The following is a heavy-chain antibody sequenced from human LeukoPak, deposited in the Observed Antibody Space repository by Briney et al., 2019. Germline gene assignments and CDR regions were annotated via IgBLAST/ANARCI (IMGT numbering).Heavy chain of an antibody. CDR1: GYTFDDYG. Sequence: GGSLRFSCAVSGYTFDDYGMSWVRQAPGKGLEWVSGINWNGGSTGYADSVKGRFTISRDNAKNSLYLQMNSLRAEDTALYYCARGITFGGVIVPFDYWGQGTLVTVSS. J-gene: IGHJ4*02. V-gene: IGHV3-20*04. D-gene: IGHD3-16*02. CDR2: INWNGGST. CDR3: ARGITFGGVIVPFDY.